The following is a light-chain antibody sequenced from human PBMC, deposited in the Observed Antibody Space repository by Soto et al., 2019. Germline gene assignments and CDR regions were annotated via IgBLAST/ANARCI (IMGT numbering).Light chain of an antibody. J-gene: IGLJ2*01. CDR3: QSYDTSLSGSV. Sequence: QSVLTQPPSVSGAPGQRVTISCTGSSSNIGAGYDVHWYQQLPGTAPKVFIYGNSNRPSGVPDRFSGSKSGTSASLAITGLQAEDEADCYCQSYDTSLSGSVFGGGTKLTVL. CDR2: GNS. CDR1: SSNIGAGYD. V-gene: IGLV1-40*01.